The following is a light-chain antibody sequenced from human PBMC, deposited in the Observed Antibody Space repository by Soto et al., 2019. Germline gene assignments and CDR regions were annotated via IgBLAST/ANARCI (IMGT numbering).Light chain of an antibody. CDR2: EVS. Sequence: QSALTQPPSASGSPGQSVTISCTGTSSDVGGYNYVSWYQQHPGKAPKLMIYEVSKRPSGVPDRFSGSKSCNTASLTGSELQAEDEADYYCSSYAGSNNYVFGTGTKLTVL. CDR1: SSDVGGYNY. J-gene: IGLJ1*01. V-gene: IGLV2-8*01. CDR3: SSYAGSNNYV.